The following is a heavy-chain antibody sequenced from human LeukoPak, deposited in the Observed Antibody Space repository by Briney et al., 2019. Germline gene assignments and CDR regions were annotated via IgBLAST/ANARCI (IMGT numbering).Heavy chain of an antibody. CDR1: GYSFTSYW. CDR2: INPRDFDT. CDR3: ARQSVDGRYTFDY. V-gene: IGHV5-51*01. Sequence: GESLKISCQVSGYSFTSYWIGWVRQMPGKGLEWMGIINPRDFDTKYSPSFQGQVTISVDKSISTAYLQWSSLKASDTAMYYCARQSVDGRYTFDYWGQGTLVTVSS. J-gene: IGHJ4*02. D-gene: IGHD3-16*02.